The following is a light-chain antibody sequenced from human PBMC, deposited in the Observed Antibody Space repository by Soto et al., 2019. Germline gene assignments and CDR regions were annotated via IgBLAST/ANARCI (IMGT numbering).Light chain of an antibody. CDR1: QSLLHSNGYKY. J-gene: IGKJ3*01. Sequence: DLVMTQSPLSLPVTPGEPASISCRSSQSLLHSNGYKYLNWYLQKPGQSPLLLIYLTSTRASGVPDRFSGSVSGTDFTLKISKVEADDVGVYYCMQALQRPFTFGPGTKVYIK. V-gene: IGKV2-28*01. CDR2: LTS. CDR3: MQALQRPFT.